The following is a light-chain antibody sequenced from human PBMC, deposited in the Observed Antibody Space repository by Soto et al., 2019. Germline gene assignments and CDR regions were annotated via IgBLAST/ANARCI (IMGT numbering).Light chain of an antibody. CDR3: QQDNNWPRT. CDR2: GAS. CDR1: FNIENY. Sequence: VVTQSPDSLAVSLGERATINCKSDFNIENYLAWYQQKPGQAPRLLIYGASTRATGIPARFSGSGSGTEFTLTISSLQSEDFAVYYCQQDNNWPRTFGQGTKVDIK. V-gene: IGKV3-15*01. J-gene: IGKJ1*01.